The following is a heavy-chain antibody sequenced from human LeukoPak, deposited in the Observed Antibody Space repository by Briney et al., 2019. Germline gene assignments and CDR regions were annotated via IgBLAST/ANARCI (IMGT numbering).Heavy chain of an antibody. D-gene: IGHD6-19*01. Sequence: SHTLSLTCTVSGDSISSGSYFWSWTRQPAGKGLEWIGRIFASGSPNYNPSLKSRVTISVDTSKNQFSLKLSSVTAADTAVYFCARDAPYNSGWYPDYWGQGTLVTVSS. J-gene: IGHJ4*02. CDR2: IFASGSP. CDR3: ARDAPYNSGWYPDY. CDR1: GDSISSGSYF. V-gene: IGHV4-61*02.